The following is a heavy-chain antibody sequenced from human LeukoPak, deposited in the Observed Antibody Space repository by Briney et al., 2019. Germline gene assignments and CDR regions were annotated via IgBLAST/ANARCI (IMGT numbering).Heavy chain of an antibody. CDR1: GYTFTSYG. CDR2: ISAYIGNT. V-gene: IGHV1-18*01. J-gene: IGHJ4*02. Sequence: ASVKVSCKASGYTFTSYGISWVRQAPGQGLEWMGWISAYIGNTNYAQKLQGRVTMTTDTSTSTAYMELRSLRSDDTAVYYCARLRDSSGWPTMGGYWGQGTLVTVSS. CDR3: ARLRDSSGWPTMGGY. D-gene: IGHD6-19*01.